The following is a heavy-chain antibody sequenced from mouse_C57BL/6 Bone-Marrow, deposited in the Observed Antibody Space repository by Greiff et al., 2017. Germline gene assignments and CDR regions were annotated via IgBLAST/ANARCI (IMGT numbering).Heavy chain of an antibody. J-gene: IGHJ3*01. CDR3: ARVGYYWFAY. CDR2: IYPRSGNT. Sequence: QVQLQQSGAELMKPGASVKLSCKASGYTFTSYGISWVKQRTGQGLEWIGEIYPRSGNTYYNEKFKGKATLTADKSSSTAYMELRSLTSEDSAVYFCARVGYYWFAYWGQGTLVTVSA. CDR1: GYTFTSYG. V-gene: IGHV1-81*01. D-gene: IGHD2-3*01.